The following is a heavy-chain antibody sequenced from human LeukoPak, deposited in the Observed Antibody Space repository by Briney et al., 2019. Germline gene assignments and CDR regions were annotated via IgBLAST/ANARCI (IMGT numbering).Heavy chain of an antibody. D-gene: IGHD1-26*01. CDR2: ISYDGINK. Sequence: PGGSLRLSCAASGFTLSSYGMHWVRQAPGKGLEWVAVISYDGINKYYADSVKGRFTISRDNSKNTLYLQMNSLRAEDTAVYYCAKASSGSYWGGYFDYWGQGALVTVSS. J-gene: IGHJ4*02. V-gene: IGHV3-30*18. CDR3: AKASSGSYWGGYFDY. CDR1: GFTLSSYG.